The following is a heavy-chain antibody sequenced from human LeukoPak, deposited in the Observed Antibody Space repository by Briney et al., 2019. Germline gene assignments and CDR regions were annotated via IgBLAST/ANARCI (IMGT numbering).Heavy chain of an antibody. V-gene: IGHV3-74*01. Sequence: PGGSLRLSCAASGFTFSSYWMHWVRQAPGKGLVWVSRINSDGSSTSYADSVKGRFTISRDNAKNTLYLQMNSLRAEDTAVYYCARGLYDFWSGLKGEIDRWGQGTLVTVSS. D-gene: IGHD3-3*01. CDR3: ARGLYDFWSGLKGEIDR. CDR2: INSDGSST. J-gene: IGHJ5*02. CDR1: GFTFSSYW.